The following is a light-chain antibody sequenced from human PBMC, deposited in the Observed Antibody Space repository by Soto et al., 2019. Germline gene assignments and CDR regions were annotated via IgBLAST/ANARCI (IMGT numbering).Light chain of an antibody. CDR2: GAS. Sequence: EIVLTQSPGTLSLSSGERATLSCKTSQSVDNSYLAWYQHKHGQPPRLLIYGASGRATGIPDRFRASGSGTDFTLTITRLEPEDFAVYYCQPYDTSPWTFGPGTKVEIK. CDR3: QPYDTSPWT. J-gene: IGKJ1*01. CDR1: QSVDNSY. V-gene: IGKV3-20*01.